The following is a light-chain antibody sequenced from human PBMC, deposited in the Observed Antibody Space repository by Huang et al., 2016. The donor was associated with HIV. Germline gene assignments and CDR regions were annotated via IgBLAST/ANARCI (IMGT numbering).Light chain of an antibody. CDR2: AAS. CDR1: QGIRND. Sequence: IQMTQSPSSLSASVGDRVTISCRASQGIRNDLAWYQQRPGKAPKLLIFAASSLQSGVSSRFTGTISGTDFTLTISSLQPEDFATYYCLQDYTYPHTFGQGTRLEIK. CDR3: LQDYTYPHT. J-gene: IGKJ5*01. V-gene: IGKV1-6*01.